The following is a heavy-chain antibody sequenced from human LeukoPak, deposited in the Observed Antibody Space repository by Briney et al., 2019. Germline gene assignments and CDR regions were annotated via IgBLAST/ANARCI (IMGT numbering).Heavy chain of an antibody. D-gene: IGHD6-13*01. V-gene: IGHV3-23*01. Sequence: GGSLRLSCAASGFTFSSYAMSWVRQAPGKGLEWVSAISGSGGSTYYADSVKGRLTISRDNSKNTLYLQMNSLRAEDTAVYYCAKAVKMAYSSSWYFDYWGQGTLVTVSS. CDR1: GFTFSSYA. J-gene: IGHJ4*02. CDR2: ISGSGGST. CDR3: AKAVKMAYSSSWYFDY.